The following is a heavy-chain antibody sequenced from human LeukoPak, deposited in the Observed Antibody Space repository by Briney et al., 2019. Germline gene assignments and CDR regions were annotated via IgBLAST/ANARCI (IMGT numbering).Heavy chain of an antibody. D-gene: IGHD2-2*03. CDR1: GFTLSSYW. CDR2: INSDES. CDR3: ARDRLDRNYYYGLDV. V-gene: IGHV3-74*01. J-gene: IGHJ6*02. Sequence: GGSLRLSCAASGFTLSSYWMHWVRQAPGKGLVWVSRINSDESTYADSVKGRFTISRDNAKNTLYLQMNSLRAEDTAVYYCARDRLDRNYYYGLDVWAKGPRPPSP.